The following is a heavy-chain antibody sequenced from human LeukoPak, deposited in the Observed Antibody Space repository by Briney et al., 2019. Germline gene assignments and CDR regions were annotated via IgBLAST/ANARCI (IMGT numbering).Heavy chain of an antibody. CDR1: GGSISSYY. J-gene: IGHJ4*02. V-gene: IGHV4-59*01. Sequence: SETLSLTCTVSGGSISSYYWSWIRQPPGKGLEWIGYIYYSGSTNYNPSLKSRVTISVDTSKNQFSLKLSSVTAADTAVYYCARETQDYGGIDYWGQGTLVTVSS. CDR3: ARETQDYGGIDY. CDR2: IYYSGST. D-gene: IGHD4-17*01.